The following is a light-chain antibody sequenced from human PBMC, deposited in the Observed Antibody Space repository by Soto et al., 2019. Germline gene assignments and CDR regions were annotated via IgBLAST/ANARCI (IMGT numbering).Light chain of an antibody. CDR2: DTS. CDR1: QGIGDT. CDR3: QRYNNWPLT. V-gene: IGKV3-15*01. Sequence: EIVMSQSPATLSVSPGERATLSCRASQGIGDTLAWYQQKPGQTPRLLLYDTSTRATGVPARFSGSRSGAEFTLTINRLQSEDFGVYYCQRYNNWPLTFGGGTKVEVK. J-gene: IGKJ4*01.